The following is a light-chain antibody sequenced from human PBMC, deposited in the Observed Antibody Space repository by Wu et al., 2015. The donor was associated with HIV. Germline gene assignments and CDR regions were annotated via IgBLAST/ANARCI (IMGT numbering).Light chain of an antibody. CDR3: QQYGSSLYT. V-gene: IGKV3-20*01. CDR1: QSVSSSY. Sequence: EIVMTQSPATLSVSPGERATLSCRASQSVSSSYLAWYQQKPGQAPRLLIYGASNRATGIPDRFSGSGSGTDFTLTISRLEPEDFAVYYCQQYGSSLYTFGQGTKLEIK. CDR2: GAS. J-gene: IGKJ2*01.